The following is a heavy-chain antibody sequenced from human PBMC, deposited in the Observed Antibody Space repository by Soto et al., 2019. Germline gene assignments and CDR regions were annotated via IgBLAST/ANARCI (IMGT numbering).Heavy chain of an antibody. Sequence: SETLSLTCTVSGGSISSYYWSWIRQPPGQGPEWIGYIYYSGSTNYNPSLKSRVTISVDTSKNQFSLKLSSVTAADTAVYYCAGGTIFRGYYYYYMDVWGKGTTVTVSS. CDR1: GGSISSYY. CDR2: IYYSGST. D-gene: IGHD3-3*01. J-gene: IGHJ6*03. CDR3: AGGTIFRGYYYYYMDV. V-gene: IGHV4-59*01.